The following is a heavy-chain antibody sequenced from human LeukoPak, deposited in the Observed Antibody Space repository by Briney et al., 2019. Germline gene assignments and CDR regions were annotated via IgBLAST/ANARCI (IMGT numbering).Heavy chain of an antibody. Sequence: SETLSLTCTVSGGSISSYYWNWIRQPPGMGLEWIGYIYYSGSTNYNPSLKCRVTISVDTSKNQFSLKLSSVTAADTAVYFCARQLRGEAVAGHLQPFDYWGQGTLVTVSS. D-gene: IGHD6-19*01. CDR2: IYYSGST. J-gene: IGHJ4*02. V-gene: IGHV4-59*08. CDR1: GGSISSYY. CDR3: ARQLRGEAVAGHLQPFDY.